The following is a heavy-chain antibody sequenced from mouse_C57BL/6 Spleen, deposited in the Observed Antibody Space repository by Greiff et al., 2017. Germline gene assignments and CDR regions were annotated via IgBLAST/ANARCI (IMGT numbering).Heavy chain of an antibody. D-gene: IGHD2-3*01. CDR2: ISAGGSYT. Sequence: EVQLVESGGGLVKPGGSLKLSCAASGFTFSSYAMSWVRQTPEKRLEWVATISAGGSYTYYPDNVKGRFTISRDNAKNTLYLQMSHLKSEDTAMYYCARALPYDDYALDYWGQGTSVTVSS. V-gene: IGHV5-4*01. J-gene: IGHJ4*01. CDR3: ARALPYDDYALDY. CDR1: GFTFSSYA.